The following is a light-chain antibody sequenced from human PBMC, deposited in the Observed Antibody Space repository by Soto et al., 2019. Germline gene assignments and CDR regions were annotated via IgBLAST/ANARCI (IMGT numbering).Light chain of an antibody. CDR2: GVS. J-gene: IGKJ1*01. Sequence: EIVLTQSPGTVSLSPGERATLSCRASQSVGSRWLAWYQQKPGQAPRVLIYGVSNRATGIPDRFSGSGSGTDFTLTISRLEHEDFEVYYCQQYYSSRAFGQGTKVEMK. CDR1: QSVGSRW. CDR3: QQYYSSRA. V-gene: IGKV3-20*01.